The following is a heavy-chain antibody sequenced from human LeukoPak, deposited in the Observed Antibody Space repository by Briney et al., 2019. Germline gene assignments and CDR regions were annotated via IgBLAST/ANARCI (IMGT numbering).Heavy chain of an antibody. CDR2: IIPIFGTA. D-gene: IGHD4-11*01. CDR1: GGTFSNYA. Sequence: ASVKVSCKASGGTFSNYAISWVRQAPGQGLEWMGGIIPIFGTANYAQKFQGRATMTADPSTSTVYMVLGSLRSDDTAVYYCAREGVLQAFDIWGQGTVVIVSS. V-gene: IGHV1-69*13. CDR3: AREGVLQAFDI. J-gene: IGHJ3*02.